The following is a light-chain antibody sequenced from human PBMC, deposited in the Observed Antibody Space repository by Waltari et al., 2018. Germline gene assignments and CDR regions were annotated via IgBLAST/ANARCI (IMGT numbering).Light chain of an antibody. CDR2: DAS. V-gene: IGKV3-20*01. CDR1: QSVSRS. Sequence: EIVLPQSPGTLSLSPGERATLSCRASQSVSRSLTWYQQKPGQAPRLLIYDASGRATGIPDRFSGSGSGTDFSLTISRLQPEDFAVYYCQHYVRLPATFGQGTKVEIK. CDR3: QHYVRLPAT. J-gene: IGKJ1*01.